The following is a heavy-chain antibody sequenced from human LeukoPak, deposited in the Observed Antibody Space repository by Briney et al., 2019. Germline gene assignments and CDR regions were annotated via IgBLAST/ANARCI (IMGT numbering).Heavy chain of an antibody. D-gene: IGHD2-15*01. CDR1: GFIFSHYS. V-gene: IGHV3-21*01. J-gene: IGHJ4*02. CDR3: ARDEEEYCSGGSSSSFSY. Sequence: GGSLSLLCAASGFIFSHYSMKWARHAPGGGREWVSSIIGSSSYKYHADSVKGRLTISRDNAKRSLYLQMNSVRAEHTAVFYCARDEEEYCSGGSSSSFSYWGQESLVTIAS. CDR2: IIGSSSYK.